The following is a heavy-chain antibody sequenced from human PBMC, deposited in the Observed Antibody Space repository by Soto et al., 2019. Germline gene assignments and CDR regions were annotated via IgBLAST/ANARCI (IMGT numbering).Heavy chain of an antibody. Sequence: QVQLQQWGAGLLKPSETLSLTCAVYGGFVSSGSYYWSWIRQXPGKGLEWIGEMSHSGGTHFNPSLKSRVTISVDTSKNQFSLKMASVTAADTALYYCARVERGTATTVVDAFDIWGPGTMVTVSS. CDR2: MSHSGGT. J-gene: IGHJ3*02. D-gene: IGHD1-1*01. CDR3: ARVERGTATTVVDAFDI. V-gene: IGHV4-34*01. CDR1: GGFVSSGSYY.